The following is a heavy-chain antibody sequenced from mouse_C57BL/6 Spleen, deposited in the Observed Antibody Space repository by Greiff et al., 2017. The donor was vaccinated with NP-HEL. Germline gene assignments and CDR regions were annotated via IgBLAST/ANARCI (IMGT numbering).Heavy chain of an antibody. J-gene: IGHJ4*01. CDR2: ISYSGST. V-gene: IGHV3-1*01. CDR1: GYSITSGYD. CDR3: ARGGVFYAMDY. Sequence: EVQLQQSGPGMVKPSQSLSLTCTVTGYSITSGYDWHWIRHFPGNKLEWMGYISYSGSTNYNPSLKSRISITHDTSKNHFFLKLNSVTTDDTATYYCARGGVFYAMDYWGQGTSVTVSS.